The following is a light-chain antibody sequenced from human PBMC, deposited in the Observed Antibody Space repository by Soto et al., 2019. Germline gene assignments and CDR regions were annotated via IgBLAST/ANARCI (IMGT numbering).Light chain of an antibody. Sequence: EIVLTQSPGTLSLSPGDRATLSCRASQSVSSNYLAWYQQKPGQAPRLLIYGASSRATGIPDRFSGSGSGTDFTITISSLEPEDVAVYYCQRYGTSLPLTFGGGTKVEIK. CDR3: QRYGTSLPLT. CDR2: GAS. V-gene: IGKV3-20*01. CDR1: QSVSSNY. J-gene: IGKJ4*01.